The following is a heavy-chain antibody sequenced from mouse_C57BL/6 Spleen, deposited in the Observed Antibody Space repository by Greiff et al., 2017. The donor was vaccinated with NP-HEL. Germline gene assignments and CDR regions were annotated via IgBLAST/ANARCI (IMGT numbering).Heavy chain of an antibody. CDR3: ARGSGNSAWFAY. Sequence: VQLQQPGAELVKPGASVKLSCKASGYTFTSYWMHWVKQRPGQGLEWIGMIHPNSGSTNYNEKFKSKATLTVHKSSSTAYMQLSSLTSEDSAVYYCARGSGNSAWFAYWGQGTLVTVSA. CDR1: GYTFTSYW. CDR2: IHPNSGST. J-gene: IGHJ3*01. V-gene: IGHV1-64*01. D-gene: IGHD1-3*01.